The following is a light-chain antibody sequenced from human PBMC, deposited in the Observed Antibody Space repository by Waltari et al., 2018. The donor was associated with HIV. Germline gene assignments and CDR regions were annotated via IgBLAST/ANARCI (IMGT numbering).Light chain of an antibody. CDR3: QQYNDWPLT. J-gene: IGKJ4*01. V-gene: IGKV3-15*01. Sequence: EVVMTQPPATLSVSPGERATLSCRASQGVSSNLAWHQQKPGQAPRLLIYGASTRATGIPARFSGSGAGTEFTLTISSLQSEDFAVYYCQQYNDWPLTFGGGTKVEIK. CDR1: QGVSSN. CDR2: GAS.